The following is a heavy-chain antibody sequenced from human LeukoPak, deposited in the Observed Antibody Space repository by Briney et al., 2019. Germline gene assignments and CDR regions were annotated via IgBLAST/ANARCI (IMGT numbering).Heavy chain of an antibody. CDR3: AKDEGYCSSTSCYGFLDY. D-gene: IGHD2-2*01. CDR1: GFTFSSYA. Sequence: GGSLRLSCAASGFTFSSYAMSWVRQAPGKGLEWVSSISGSGGSTYYADSVRGRFTISRDSSNNRLYLKMNTLRAEDTAVYYCAKDEGYCSSTSCYGFLDYWGQGTLVTVSS. CDR2: ISGSGGST. J-gene: IGHJ4*02. V-gene: IGHV3-23*01.